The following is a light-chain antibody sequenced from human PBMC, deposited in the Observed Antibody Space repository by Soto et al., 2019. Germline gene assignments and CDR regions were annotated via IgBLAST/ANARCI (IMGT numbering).Light chain of an antibody. CDR3: GAWDESLNGYV. CDR1: SXNIGINT. CDR2: TDN. J-gene: IGLJ1*01. V-gene: IGLV1-44*01. Sequence: QSVLTQPPSASGTPGQRVTISCSGGSXNIGINTVNWYQQLPGTAPKVLIYTDNERPSGVPDRFSGSKSGTSASLAINGLQSGDEADYYCGAWDESLNGYVFGTGTKFTVL.